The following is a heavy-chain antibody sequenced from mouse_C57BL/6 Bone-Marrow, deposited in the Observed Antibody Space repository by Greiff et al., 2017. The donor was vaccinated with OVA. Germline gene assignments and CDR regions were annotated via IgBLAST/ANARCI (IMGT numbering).Heavy chain of an antibody. J-gene: IGHJ3*01. CDR3: ARDYYGSSSAY. V-gene: IGHV1-81*01. CDR2: IYPRSGNT. CDR1: GYTFTSYG. D-gene: IGHD1-1*01. Sequence: VQVVESGAELARPGASVKLSCKASGYTFTSYGISWVKQRTGQGLEWIGEIYPRSGNTYYNEKFKGKATLTADKSSSTAYMELRSLTSEDSAVYFCARDYYGSSSAYWGQGTLVTVSA.